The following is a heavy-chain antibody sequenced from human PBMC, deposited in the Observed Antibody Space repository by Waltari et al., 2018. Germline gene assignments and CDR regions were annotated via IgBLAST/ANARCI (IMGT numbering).Heavy chain of an antibody. D-gene: IGHD3-3*01. Sequence: EVQLVESGGGLVKPGGSLRLSCAASGFTFSRYSMNWVRQAPGKGLAWVSSISSSSSYIYYADSVKGRITISRENAKNALYRQMNSLRAEDTAVYYCARGGERFLEWLPSYYYYYGMDVWGQGTTVTVSS. CDR2: ISSSSSYI. CDR3: ARGGERFLEWLPSYYYYYGMDV. J-gene: IGHJ6*02. V-gene: IGHV3-21*01. CDR1: GFTFSRYS.